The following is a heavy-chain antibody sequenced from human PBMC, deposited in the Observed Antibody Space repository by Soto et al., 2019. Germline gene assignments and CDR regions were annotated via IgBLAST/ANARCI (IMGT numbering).Heavy chain of an antibody. D-gene: IGHD3-16*01. V-gene: IGHV4-30-4*02. CDR3: ASVPSPFDFYYAMDV. CDR2: IFSSKTT. CDR1: GISIGIQGRY. J-gene: IGHJ6*01. Sequence: VTCAGWGISIGIQGRYWKLSRPAPRESLEWIGYIFSSKTTYYNPSLKSRLTMSLDTSQNQFSLKLNSVTAADTAVYFCASVPSPFDFYYAMDVWGQGTTVTVSS.